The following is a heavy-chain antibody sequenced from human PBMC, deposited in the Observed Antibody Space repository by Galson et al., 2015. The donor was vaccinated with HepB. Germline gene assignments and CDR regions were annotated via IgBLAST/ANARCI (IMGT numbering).Heavy chain of an antibody. J-gene: IGHJ4*02. Sequence: SLRLSCAASGFTFSNYWMSWVRQAPGKGLEWVADIKQHGNDKYYADSVKGRFFISRDNAKNSLYLQINSLRVGDTAVYYCARDRGTETWEGFDSWGQGTLVTVSS. D-gene: IGHD3-16*01. CDR1: GFTFSNYW. CDR2: IKQHGNDK. V-gene: IGHV3-7*01. CDR3: ARDRGTETWEGFDS.